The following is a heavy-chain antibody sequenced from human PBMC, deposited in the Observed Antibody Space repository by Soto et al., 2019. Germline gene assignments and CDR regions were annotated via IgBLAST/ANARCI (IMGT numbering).Heavy chain of an antibody. V-gene: IGHV4-4*07. CDR3: ASQYDSSGYFPFDY. J-gene: IGHJ4*02. CDR2: IYTSGST. Sequence: SETLSLTCTVSGGSISSYYWSWIRQPAGKGLEWIGRIYTSGSTNYNPSLKSRVTMSVDTSKNQFSLKLSSVTAADTAVYYCASQYDSSGYFPFDYWGQRTMVTVSS. D-gene: IGHD3-22*01. CDR1: GGSISSYY.